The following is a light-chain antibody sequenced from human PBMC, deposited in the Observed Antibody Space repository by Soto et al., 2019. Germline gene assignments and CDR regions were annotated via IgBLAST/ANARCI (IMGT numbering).Light chain of an antibody. J-gene: IGKJ4*01. CDR2: GAS. CDR3: QQYGSSFFT. V-gene: IGKV3-20*01. CDR1: QSVSSSY. Sequence: EIVLTQSPGTLSLSPGERATLSCRASQSVSSSYLAWYQQKPGQAPRLLIYGASSRATGIPDRFGGSGSGTDFTLTISRLEPEDFAVYYCQQYGSSFFTFGGGTKVEIK.